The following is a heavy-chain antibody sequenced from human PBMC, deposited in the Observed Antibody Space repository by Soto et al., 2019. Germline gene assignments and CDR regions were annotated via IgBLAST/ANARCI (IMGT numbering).Heavy chain of an antibody. V-gene: IGHV3-72*01. J-gene: IGHJ4*02. CDR1: GFSFSDYY. CDR3: AREGSSSGPDYEY. D-gene: IGHD3-22*01. Sequence: EVPLVESGGGLVQPGGSLRLSCAASGFSFSDYYINWVRQAPGKGLEWVGRTRNKASSYTTDYAAFVKGRFTISRDDSKNLIYLQVNSLKTEDTAVYYCAREGSSSGPDYEYWGQGTLVTVSS. CDR2: TRNKASSYTT.